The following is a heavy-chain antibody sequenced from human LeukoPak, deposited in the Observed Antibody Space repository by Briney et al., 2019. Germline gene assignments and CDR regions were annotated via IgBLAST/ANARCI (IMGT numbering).Heavy chain of an antibody. J-gene: IGHJ6*02. Sequence: PSETLSLTCTVSGGSISSYYWSWIRQPAGKGLEWIGRIYTSGSTNYNPSLKSRVTMSVDTSKSQFSLKLSSVTAADTAVYYCARDLQQLVRNYYYGMDVWGQGTTVTVSS. CDR1: GGSISSYY. CDR3: ARDLQQLVRNYYYGMDV. V-gene: IGHV4-4*07. D-gene: IGHD6-13*01. CDR2: IYTSGST.